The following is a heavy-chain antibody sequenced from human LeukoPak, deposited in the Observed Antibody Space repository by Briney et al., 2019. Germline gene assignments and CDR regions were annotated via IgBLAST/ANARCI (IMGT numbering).Heavy chain of an antibody. CDR3: ARIRTYYDFPQGAFDI. D-gene: IGHD3-3*01. V-gene: IGHV3-53*01. CDR2: IYSGGST. CDR1: GFTVSSNY. J-gene: IGHJ3*02. Sequence: PGGSLRLSCAASGFTVSSNYMSWVRQAPGKGLEWVSVIYSGGSTYYADSVKGRFTISRDNSKNTLYLQMNSLRAEDTAVYYCARIRTYYDFPQGAFDIWGQGTMVTVSS.